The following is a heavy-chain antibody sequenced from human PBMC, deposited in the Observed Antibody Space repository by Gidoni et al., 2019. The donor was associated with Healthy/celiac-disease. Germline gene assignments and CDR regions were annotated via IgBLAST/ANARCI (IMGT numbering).Heavy chain of an antibody. V-gene: IGHV3-20*04. D-gene: IGHD6-19*01. CDR1: GFTLDYYG. CDR2: SNWNGGST. J-gene: IGHJ4*02. CDR3: ARDRSIAVAGPPDY. Sequence: EVQLVESGGGVVRPGGSLRLSCAASGFTLDYYGMSLVRQTPGKGLEWVSCSNWNGGSTGYADSVKGRFTISRDNAKNSLYLQMNSLRAEDTALYYCARDRSIAVAGPPDYCGQGTLVTVSS.